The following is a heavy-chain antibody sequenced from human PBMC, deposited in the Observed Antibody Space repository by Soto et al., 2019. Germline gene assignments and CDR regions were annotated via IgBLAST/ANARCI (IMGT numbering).Heavy chain of an antibody. J-gene: IGHJ6*02. Sequence: GGSLRLSCAASGFTFSSCWMHWARQAPGKGLVWVSRIDSDGSITSYADSVKGRFTISRDNAKNTLYLHMNSLRAEDTAVYYCARQEGAAFYYDGMDVWGQGTTVTVSS. V-gene: IGHV3-74*01. CDR3: ARQEGAAFYYDGMDV. CDR2: IDSDGSIT. CDR1: GFTFSSCW.